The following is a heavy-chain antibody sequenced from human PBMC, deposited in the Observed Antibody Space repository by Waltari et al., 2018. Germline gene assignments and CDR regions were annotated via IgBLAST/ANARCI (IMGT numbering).Heavy chain of an antibody. CDR1: GFTFSGYW. J-gene: IGHJ3*02. CDR3: ARGGELGSAFDI. D-gene: IGHD7-27*01. CDR2: IRGDGSFT. Sequence: EVQLVESGGGCVQPGGSLRLCCAVPGFTFSGYWMHWVPQAPGKWLVWVSRIRGDGSFTSYADSVKGRFTISRDNSKNTLYLQMNSLRAEDTAVYYCARGGELGSAFDIWGQGTMVTVSS. V-gene: IGHV3-74*01.